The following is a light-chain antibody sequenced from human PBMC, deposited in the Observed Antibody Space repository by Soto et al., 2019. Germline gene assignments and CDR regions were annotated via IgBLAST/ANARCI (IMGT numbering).Light chain of an antibody. V-gene: IGKV3-11*01. CDR1: QSVSSY. J-gene: IGKJ2*01. CDR2: DAS. Sequence: EIVLTQSPATLSLSPGERATLSCRASQSVSSYLAWYQQKPGQAPRLLIYDASNRATGIPARFSGSGSGTDFTPPISALELKFFAFYYCQKHSNGPPRTLGQGTRLEIK. CDR3: QKHSNGPPRT.